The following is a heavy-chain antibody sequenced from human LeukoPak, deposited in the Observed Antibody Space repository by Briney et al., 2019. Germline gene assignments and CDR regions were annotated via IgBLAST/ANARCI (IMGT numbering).Heavy chain of an antibody. CDR1: GYTLTELS. CDR2: FDPEDGET. D-gene: IGHD3-22*01. J-gene: IGHJ4*02. Sequence: GASVEVSCKVSGYTLTELSMHWVRQAPGKGLEWMGGFDPEDGETIYAQKFQGRVTMTEDTSTDTAYMELSSLRSEDTAVYYCATANSGAYYYDSSGYHPFDYWGQGTLVTVSS. V-gene: IGHV1-24*01. CDR3: ATANSGAYYYDSSGYHPFDY.